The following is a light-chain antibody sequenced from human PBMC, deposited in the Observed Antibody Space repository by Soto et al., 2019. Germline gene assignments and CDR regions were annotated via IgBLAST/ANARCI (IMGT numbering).Light chain of an antibody. CDR1: RSDVGGYNS. J-gene: IGLJ3*02. CDR2: EVT. V-gene: IGLV2-14*01. Sequence: QPVLTQPASVSGSPGQSIAISCTGTRSDVGGYNSVSWYQQHPGKVPKLIIYEVTNRPSGVSNRFSGSKSGNTASLTISGLQADDEADYYCSSYAGRSTFEVFGGGTKLTVL. CDR3: SSYAGRSTFEV.